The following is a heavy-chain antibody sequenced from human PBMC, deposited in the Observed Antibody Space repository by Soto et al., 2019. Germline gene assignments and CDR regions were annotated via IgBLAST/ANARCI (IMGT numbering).Heavy chain of an antibody. CDR3: GRNYGGATKGIDY. J-gene: IGHJ4*01. Sequence: GESLKISCEGSGYAFTYYWIGWVRQMPGKGLEWMGVTYPFDSDTRYSPSLQGRVTISAVQSTNTAYLELSRLQASDTAIYYCGRNYGGATKGIDYWGQGSLVTVSS. CDR1: GYAFTYYW. V-gene: IGHV5-51*01. CDR2: TYPFDSDT. D-gene: IGHD1-26*01.